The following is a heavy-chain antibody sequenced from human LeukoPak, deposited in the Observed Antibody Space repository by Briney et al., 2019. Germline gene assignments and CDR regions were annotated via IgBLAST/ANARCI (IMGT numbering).Heavy chain of an antibody. CDR2: VHYSGTT. Sequence: ASETLSLTCTVSGGTISGYYWSWIRQPPGQGLEWVGNVHYSGTTNYSPSLKSLVTISVDSSKKQFSLKLPSVTAADAAVYYCARGGRSGSYTYYFDYWGLGSLVTVSS. CDR1: GGTISGYY. V-gene: IGHV4-59*01. J-gene: IGHJ4*02. CDR3: ARGGRSGSYTYYFDY. D-gene: IGHD1-26*01.